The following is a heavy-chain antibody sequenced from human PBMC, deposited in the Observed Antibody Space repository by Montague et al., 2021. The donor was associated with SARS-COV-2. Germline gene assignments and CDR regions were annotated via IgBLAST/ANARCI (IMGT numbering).Heavy chain of an antibody. CDR1: GFSFSTFA. J-gene: IGHJ6*02. CDR3: GKSPYRGTWYGPVVDV. V-gene: IGHV3-23*03. D-gene: IGHD3-16*01. CDR2: MHSAGGST. Sequence: SLRLSCAASGFSFSTFAMSWVRQAPGKGLESVAVMHSAGGSTYYADSVKGRFTISRDKPKSTLFLQMNSLRADDTAVYYCGKSPYRGTWYGPVVDVWGQGTTVTVS.